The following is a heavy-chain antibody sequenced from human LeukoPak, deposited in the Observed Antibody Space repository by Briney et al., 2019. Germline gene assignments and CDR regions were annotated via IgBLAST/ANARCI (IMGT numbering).Heavy chain of an antibody. CDR3: ARHKRGYSYGEPSFDY. D-gene: IGHD5-18*01. CDR2: IYYSGST. CDR1: GYSISSGYY. Sequence: SETLSLTCTVSGYSISSGYYWGWIRQPPGKGLEWIGYIYYSGSTNYNPSLKSRVTISVDTSKNQFSLKLSSVTAADTAVYYCARHKRGYSYGEPSFDYWGRGTLVTVSS. J-gene: IGHJ4*02. V-gene: IGHV4-38-2*02.